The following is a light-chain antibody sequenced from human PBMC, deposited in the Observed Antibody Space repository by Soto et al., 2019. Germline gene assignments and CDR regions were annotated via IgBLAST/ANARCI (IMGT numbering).Light chain of an antibody. J-gene: IGKJ4*01. CDR3: QHYNHWPLT. V-gene: IGKV3-15*01. Sequence: EIVMTQSPATVSVVPGERATPSCRASQSVSSNLAWYQHKPGQAPRLLTYGASTRATGFPARFSGSGSGTEFTLTISSLQPEDFAVYYCQHYNHWPLTFGGGTKVDIK. CDR2: GAS. CDR1: QSVSSN.